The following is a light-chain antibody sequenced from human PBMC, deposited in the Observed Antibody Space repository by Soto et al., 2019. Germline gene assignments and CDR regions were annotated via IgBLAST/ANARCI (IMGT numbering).Light chain of an antibody. J-gene: IGKJ4*01. Sequence: DIQMTQSPSSLSASVGDRVTITCRASQSINSYLNWYQQKPGKAPNLLIYAASSLQSRVPSTFSGSGSGRDFTLTISSLQPEDFATYYCQQSHSIPLTFGGGTKVEIK. V-gene: IGKV1-39*01. CDR1: QSINSY. CDR3: QQSHSIPLT. CDR2: AAS.